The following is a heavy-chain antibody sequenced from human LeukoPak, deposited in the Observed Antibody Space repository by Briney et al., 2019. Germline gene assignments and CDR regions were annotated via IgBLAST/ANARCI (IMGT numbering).Heavy chain of an antibody. D-gene: IGHD6-13*01. CDR1: GFTFKLYW. V-gene: IGHV3-74*01. CDR3: ARDDGYASSWYGYFNY. J-gene: IGHJ4*02. CDR2: INDDGSDT. Sequence: GGSLRLSCAASGFTFKLYWMHWVRQVPGKRPVWVSRINDDGSDTIYVDSVRGRFTISRDNSRNTLYLQMNSLRAEDTAVYYCARDDGYASSWYGYFNYWGQGTLVTVSS.